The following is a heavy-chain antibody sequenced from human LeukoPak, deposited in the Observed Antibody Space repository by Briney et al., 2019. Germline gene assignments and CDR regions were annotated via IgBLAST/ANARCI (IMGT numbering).Heavy chain of an antibody. J-gene: IGHJ4*02. D-gene: IGHD3-22*01. CDR2: INHRGSI. V-gene: IGHV4-34*01. Sequence: PSETLSLTCAVYGGSFSGYYWSWIRQAPGKGLEWIGEINHRGSINYNPSLKSRVTISVDTSKNQFSLRLSSVTAADTAVYYCARVTGYIVEDYFDYWGQGTLVTVSS. CDR1: GGSFSGYY. CDR3: ARVTGYIVEDYFDY.